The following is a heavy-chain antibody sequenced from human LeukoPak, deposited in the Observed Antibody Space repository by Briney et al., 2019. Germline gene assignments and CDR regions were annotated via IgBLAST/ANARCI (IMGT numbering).Heavy chain of an antibody. CDR1: GGSINSNSFY. D-gene: IGHD6-13*01. CDR2: IYHSGST. J-gene: IGHJ4*02. CDR3: ARGLSSSWYGGGYYFDY. Sequence: SETLSLTCSVSGGSINSNSFYWVWIRQPPGKGLEWIGEIYHSGSTNYNPSLKSRVTISVDKSKNQFSLKLSSVTAADTAVYYCARGLSSSWYGGGYYFDYWGQGTLVTVSS. V-gene: IGHV4-61*05.